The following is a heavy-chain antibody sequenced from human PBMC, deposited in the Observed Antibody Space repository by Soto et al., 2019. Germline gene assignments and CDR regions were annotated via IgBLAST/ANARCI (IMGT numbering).Heavy chain of an antibody. V-gene: IGHV4-59*01. CDR3: ARASGYDSSSGYFDY. J-gene: IGHJ4*02. CDR1: GGSISSYY. D-gene: IGHD5-12*01. Sequence: QVQLQESGPGLVKPSETLSLTCTVSGGSISSYYWSWIRQPPGEGLEWIGYIYYSGSTNYNPSLKSRVTISVDTSKNQFSLKLSSVTAADTAVYYCARASGYDSSSGYFDYWGQGTLVTVSS. CDR2: IYYSGST.